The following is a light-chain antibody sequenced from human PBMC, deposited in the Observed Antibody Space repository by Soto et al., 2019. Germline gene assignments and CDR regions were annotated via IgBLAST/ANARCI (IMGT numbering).Light chain of an antibody. Sequence: DIQMTQSPSTLSASVGDRVTITCRASQRISSWLAWYQQKPGKAPKLLIYKASSLESGVPSRFSGSGSGTEFTLTISSLQPDDFATYYCQQYNSYRTFGQGTKVEI. CDR1: QRISSW. V-gene: IGKV1-5*03. J-gene: IGKJ1*01. CDR3: QQYNSYRT. CDR2: KAS.